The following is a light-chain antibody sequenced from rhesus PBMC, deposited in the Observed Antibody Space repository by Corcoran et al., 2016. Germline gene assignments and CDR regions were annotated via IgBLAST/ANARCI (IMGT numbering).Light chain of an antibody. Sequence: TVVTQSPATLSLSPGERATLSCRASQNVGNNLAWYQQKPGQAPRLLIYYASTSANGIPDSFSGSGSGTDFTLTISSLEPEEVGVYYCQQSSKLYSFGQGTKVEIK. V-gene: IGKV3-24*04. J-gene: IGKJ2*01. CDR2: YAS. CDR3: QQSSKLYS. CDR1: QNVGNN.